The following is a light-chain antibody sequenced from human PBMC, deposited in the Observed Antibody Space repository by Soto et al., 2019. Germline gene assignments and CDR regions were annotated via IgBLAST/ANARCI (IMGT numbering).Light chain of an antibody. Sequence: IVITHSPATLSVSPGARATLSCRASQSVSSNLAWYQQKPGQAPRLLIYGASNGATAIPDRFSGSGSGTDFTLTISRLEPEDFAVYYCQQSDDSPGTFGQGTKVDIK. V-gene: IGKV3D-15*01. CDR1: QSVSSN. J-gene: IGKJ1*01. CDR2: GAS. CDR3: QQSDDSPGT.